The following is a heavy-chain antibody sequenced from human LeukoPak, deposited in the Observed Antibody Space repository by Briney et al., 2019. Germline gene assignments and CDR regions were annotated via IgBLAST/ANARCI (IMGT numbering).Heavy chain of an antibody. CDR2: ISSAGTNK. Sequence: GRSLRLSCVASGFTFNSYPIRWVRQAPGKGLEWVAVISSAGTNKYYSDSVRGRLTISRDSSKNTLYLQMTRLRAEDTALYYCARLTAYFDFWGQGAPVTVSS. V-gene: IGHV3-30-3*01. CDR1: GFTFNSYP. CDR3: ARLTAYFDF. J-gene: IGHJ4*02. D-gene: IGHD2-21*02.